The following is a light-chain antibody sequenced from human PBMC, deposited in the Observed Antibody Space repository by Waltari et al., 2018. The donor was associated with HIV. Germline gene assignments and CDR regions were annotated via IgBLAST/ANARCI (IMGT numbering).Light chain of an antibody. CDR2: EVT. CDR1: TSDVGGYDY. Sequence: QSALTQPASVSGSPGQSITISCTGTTSDVGGYDYVSWYQQHPGKVPKLIIYEVTNRPSGVSNRVSGSKSGNTASLTISGLQPEDEADYYCSSFTSSDTPVVFGGGTKLTVL. CDR3: SSFTSSDTPVV. J-gene: IGLJ2*01. V-gene: IGLV2-14*01.